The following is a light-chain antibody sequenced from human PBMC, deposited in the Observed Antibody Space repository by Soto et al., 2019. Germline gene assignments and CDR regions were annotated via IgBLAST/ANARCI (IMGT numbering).Light chain of an antibody. J-gene: IGLJ3*02. V-gene: IGLV2-14*01. CDR2: DVS. CDR1: SSDVGGYNY. CDR3: NSYTSTSTRV. Sequence: QSVLTQPASVSGSPGQSITISCTGTSSDVGGYNYVSWYQQYPGKAPKLMIYDVSTRPSGVSNRFSGSNSGNTASLTISGLQAEDEADYYCNSYTSTSTRVFGGGTKVTVL.